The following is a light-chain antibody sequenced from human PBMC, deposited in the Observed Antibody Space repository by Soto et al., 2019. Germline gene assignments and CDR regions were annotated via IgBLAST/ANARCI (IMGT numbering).Light chain of an antibody. CDR3: AVWDDSLNNWL. CDR1: RSNIGSNK. Sequence: QSVLTQPLSASGTPGQRVAISCFGSRSNIGSNKVNWYQQFPGTAPKLLIYNNQRPSGVPDRFSGSKSGTSASLAISGLQSEDEADYYCAVWDDSLNNWLFGGGTKVTVL. J-gene: IGLJ3*02. V-gene: IGLV1-44*01. CDR2: NN.